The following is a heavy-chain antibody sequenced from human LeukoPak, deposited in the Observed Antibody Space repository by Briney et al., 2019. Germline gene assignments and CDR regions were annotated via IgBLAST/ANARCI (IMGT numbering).Heavy chain of an antibody. D-gene: IGHD3-10*01. Sequence: PSETLSLTCTVSGGSISSYYWSWIRQPAGKGLEWIGRIYTSGSTNYNPSLKSRVTISVDTSKNQFSLKLSSVTAADTAVYYCARHIPPLPGSPYFDYLGQGTLVTVSS. CDR2: IYTSGST. J-gene: IGHJ4*02. CDR1: GGSISSYY. V-gene: IGHV4-4*07. CDR3: ARHIPPLPGSPYFDY.